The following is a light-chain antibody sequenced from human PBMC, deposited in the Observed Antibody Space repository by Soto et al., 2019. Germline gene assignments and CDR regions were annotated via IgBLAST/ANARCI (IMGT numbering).Light chain of an antibody. J-gene: IGKJ1*01. CDR2: GAS. V-gene: IGKV3-20*01. CDR3: QQYISTPGT. Sequence: EIVLTQSPGTLSLSPGERATLSCRASQSVSSSYLAWYQQKPGQAPRLLIYGASSRATGIPDGFSGSGSGTDFTLTISRLEPEDFALYYCQQYISTPGTFGQGTKVDIK. CDR1: QSVSSSY.